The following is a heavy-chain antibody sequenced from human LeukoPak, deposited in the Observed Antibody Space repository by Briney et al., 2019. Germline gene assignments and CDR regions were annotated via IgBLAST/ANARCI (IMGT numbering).Heavy chain of an antibody. CDR3: AKDPLHCSGGSCYAPSGFDY. D-gene: IGHD2-15*01. Sequence: PGGSLRLSCAASGFTFSSYAMSWVRQAPGKGLEWVSAISGSGGSTYYADSVKGRFTISRDNSKNTLYLQMNSLRAEDTAVYHCAKDPLHCSGGSCYAPSGFDYWGQGTLVTVSS. V-gene: IGHV3-23*01. CDR2: ISGSGGST. J-gene: IGHJ4*02. CDR1: GFTFSSYA.